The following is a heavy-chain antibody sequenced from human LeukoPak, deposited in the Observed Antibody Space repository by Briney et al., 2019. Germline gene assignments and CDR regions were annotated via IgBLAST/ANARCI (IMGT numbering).Heavy chain of an antibody. D-gene: IGHD2-2*01. Sequence: GGSLRLSCAASGFTFSSYSMNWVRQAPGKGLEWVSSISSSSSYIYYADSVKGRFTISRDNAKNSLYLQMNSLRAEDTAVYYCAKGRGDIVVVPAAMPSDYWGQGTLVTVSS. CDR3: AKGRGDIVVVPAAMPSDY. CDR2: ISSSSSYI. V-gene: IGHV3-21*01. CDR1: GFTFSSYS. J-gene: IGHJ4*02.